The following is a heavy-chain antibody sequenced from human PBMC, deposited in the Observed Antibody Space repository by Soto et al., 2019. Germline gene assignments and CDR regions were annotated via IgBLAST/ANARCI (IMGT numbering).Heavy chain of an antibody. V-gene: IGHV1-8*01. CDR3: ARARRYRSGGSCKASRCYYMDV. D-gene: IGHD2-15*01. Sequence: ASVKVSCKASGYTFTSYDINWVRQATGQGLEWMGWMNPNSGNTGYAQKFQGRVTMTRNTSISTAYMELSSLRSEDTAVYYCARARRYRSGGSCKASRCYYMDVWGKGTTVTVSS. J-gene: IGHJ6*03. CDR2: MNPNSGNT. CDR1: GYTFTSYD.